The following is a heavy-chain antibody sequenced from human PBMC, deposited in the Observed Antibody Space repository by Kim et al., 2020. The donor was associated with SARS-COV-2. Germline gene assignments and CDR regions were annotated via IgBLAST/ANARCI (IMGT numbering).Heavy chain of an antibody. V-gene: IGHV3-23*01. CDR2: IRGSGGST. D-gene: IGHD3-22*01. Sequence: GGSLRLSCAASGFTFSSYAMSWVRQAPGKGLEWVSAIRGSGGSTFYADSMKGRFTISRDNSKNTLYLQMNSLRAEDTAVYYCAKLYYSYSSGDKGAKRYFVPSGRSTLVTVSS. CDR1: GFTFSSYA. CDR3: AKLYYSYSSGDKGAKRYFVP. J-gene: IGHJ2*01.